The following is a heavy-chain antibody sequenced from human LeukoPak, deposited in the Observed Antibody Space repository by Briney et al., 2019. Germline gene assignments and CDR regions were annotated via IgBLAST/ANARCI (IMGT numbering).Heavy chain of an antibody. V-gene: IGHV1-18*04. J-gene: IGHJ4*02. Sequence: ASVKVSCKASGYTFTGYYMRWVRQAPGQGLEWMGWISAYNGNTNYAQKLQGRVTMTTDTSTSTAYMELRSLRYDDTAVYYCAREYSGSYLGMGYWGQGTLVTVSS. CDR1: GYTFTGYY. CDR3: AREYSGSYLGMGY. D-gene: IGHD1-26*01. CDR2: ISAYNGNT.